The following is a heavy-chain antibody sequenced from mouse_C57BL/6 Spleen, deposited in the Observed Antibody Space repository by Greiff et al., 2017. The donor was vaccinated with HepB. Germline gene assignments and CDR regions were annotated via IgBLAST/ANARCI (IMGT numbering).Heavy chain of an antibody. V-gene: IGHV1-50*01. CDR1: GYTFTSYW. J-gene: IGHJ4*01. Sequence: KESCKASGYTFTSYWMQWVKQRPGQGLEWIGEIDPSDSYTNYNQKFKGKATLTVDTSSSTAYMQLSSLTSEDSAVYYCVRGRGYYVHYYAMDYWGQGTSVTVSS. CDR3: VRGRGYYVHYYAMDY. CDR2: IDPSDSYT. D-gene: IGHD2-3*01.